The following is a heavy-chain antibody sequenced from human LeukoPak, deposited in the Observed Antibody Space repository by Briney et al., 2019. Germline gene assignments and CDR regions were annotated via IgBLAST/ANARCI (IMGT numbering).Heavy chain of an antibody. Sequence: SETLSLTCTVSGGSIRSSSYYWGWIRQPPGKGLEWIGSIYYSGSTYYNPSLKSRVTKSVDMSKNQFSLKLSSVTAADTAVYYCAKGEPVMVILHWYFDLWGRGTLVTVSS. D-gene: IGHD3-22*01. CDR3: AKGEPVMVILHWYFDL. J-gene: IGHJ2*01. CDR1: GGSIRSSSYY. CDR2: IYYSGST. V-gene: IGHV4-39*01.